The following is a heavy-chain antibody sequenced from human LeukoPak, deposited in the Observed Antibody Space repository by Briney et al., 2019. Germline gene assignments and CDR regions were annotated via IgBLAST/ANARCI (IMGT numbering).Heavy chain of an antibody. CDR3: ARSRGIAVAGVHYYYYMDV. D-gene: IGHD6-19*01. Sequence: GGSLRLSCAASGFTFSSYSMNWVRQAPGKGLEWVSSISSSSSYIYYADSVKGRFTISRDNAKNSLYLQMNSLRAEDTAVYYCARSRGIAVAGVHYYYYMDVWGKGTTVTISS. V-gene: IGHV3-21*01. J-gene: IGHJ6*03. CDR1: GFTFSSYS. CDR2: ISSSSSYI.